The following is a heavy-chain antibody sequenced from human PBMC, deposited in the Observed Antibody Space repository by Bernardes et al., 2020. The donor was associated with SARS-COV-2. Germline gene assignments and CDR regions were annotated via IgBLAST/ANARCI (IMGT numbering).Heavy chain of an antibody. CDR1: GFTFSYFA. CDR3: AKDGGAVAGPMGVFMGAFDY. V-gene: IGHV3-30*18. CDR2: ISYDGNNK. Sequence: GGSLRLSCAASGFTFSYFAMHWVRQAPGKGLECVAVISYDGNNKDYADSVKGRFTISRDNSKNTLYLQMNSLRGEDTAVYYCAKDGGAVAGPMGVFMGAFDYWGLGTLVTVSS. J-gene: IGHJ4*02. D-gene: IGHD6-19*01.